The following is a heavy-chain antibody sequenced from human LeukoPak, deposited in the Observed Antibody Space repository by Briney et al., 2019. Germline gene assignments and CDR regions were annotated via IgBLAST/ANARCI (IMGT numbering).Heavy chain of an antibody. V-gene: IGHV3-21*01. J-gene: IGHJ6*04. D-gene: IGHD3-10*01. Sequence: GGSLRLFCAASGFTFSRHNMNWVRQAPGKGLEWVSSISSSSSYIYYADSVKGRFTISRDNARNSLYLQMNSLRAEDTAVYYCVRGKANYGSGSDVWGKGTTVTVSS. CDR2: ISSSSSYI. CDR3: VRGKANYGSGSDV. CDR1: GFTFSRHN.